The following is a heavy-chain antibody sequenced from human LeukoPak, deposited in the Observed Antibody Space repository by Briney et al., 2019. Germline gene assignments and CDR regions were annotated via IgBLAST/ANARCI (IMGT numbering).Heavy chain of an antibody. CDR2: IRGGAENT. Sequence: GGSLRLSCAASGFTFSTYSMSWVRQAPGKGLEWVSAIRGGAENTYYADSVRGRFTISRDNYKDTLTLQMNSLRAEDTAIYYCAILSWDGRGTFSWGQGTLVTVSS. V-gene: IGHV3-23*01. CDR1: GFTFSTYS. CDR3: AILSWDGRGTFS. J-gene: IGHJ5*02. D-gene: IGHD2/OR15-2a*01.